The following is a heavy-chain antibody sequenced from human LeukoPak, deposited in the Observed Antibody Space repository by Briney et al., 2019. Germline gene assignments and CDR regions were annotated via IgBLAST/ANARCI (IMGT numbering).Heavy chain of an antibody. CDR1: GYTFTAYY. J-gene: IGHJ4*02. CDR2: ISPNSGGT. D-gene: IGHD6-6*01. Sequence: ASVKVSCKASGYTFTAYYIHWVRQAPGQGLEWMGWISPNSGGTNYAPKFQGRVTMTRDTSISTAYMELSSLRSDDTAVYYCARDYSSSPPRTFDYWGRGTLAIVSS. CDR3: ARDYSSSPPRTFDY. V-gene: IGHV1-2*02.